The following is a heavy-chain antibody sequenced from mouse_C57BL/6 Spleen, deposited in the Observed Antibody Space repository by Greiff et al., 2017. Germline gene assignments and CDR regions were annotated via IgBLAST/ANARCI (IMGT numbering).Heavy chain of an antibody. J-gene: IGHJ1*03. D-gene: IGHD1-1*01. CDR2: ISSGGDYI. CDR1: GFTFSSYA. CDR3: TKSLDYYGSSHWYFDV. Sequence: DVMLVESGEGLVKPGGSLKLSCAASGFTFSSYAMSWVRQTPEKRLEWVAYISSGGDYIYYADTVKGRFTISIDNARNTLYLQMSSLKSEDTAMYYCTKSLDYYGSSHWYFDVWGTGTTVTVSS. V-gene: IGHV5-9-1*02.